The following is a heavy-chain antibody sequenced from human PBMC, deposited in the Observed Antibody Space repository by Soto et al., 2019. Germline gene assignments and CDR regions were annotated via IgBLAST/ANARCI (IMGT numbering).Heavy chain of an antibody. J-gene: IGHJ3*02. CDR2: IYWDDDK. V-gene: IGHV2-5*02. Sequence: QITLKESGPTLVKPTQTLTLTCTFSGFSLSTSGVGVGWIRQPPGKALEWLALIYWDDDKRYSPSLKSRLTITKDTSKNQVVLTMTSMDPVDTGTYYCAHGDVLTGYYPAVAFDIWGQGTMVTVSS. CDR1: GFSLSTSGVG. D-gene: IGHD3-9*01. CDR3: AHGDVLTGYYPAVAFDI.